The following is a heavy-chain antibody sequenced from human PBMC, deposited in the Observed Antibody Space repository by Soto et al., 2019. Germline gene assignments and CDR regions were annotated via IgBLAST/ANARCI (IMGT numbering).Heavy chain of an antibody. D-gene: IGHD4-17*01. CDR2: TYHSGNP. Sequence: GKALEWIGHTYHSGNPYYNPSLKSRVIISVDRSKNQFSLKLSSVTAADTAVYYFSGEAYGAYSGYFSAWGQGTLLPVSS. J-gene: IGHJ5*02. V-gene: IGHV4-30-2*01. CDR3: SGEAYGAYSGYFSA.